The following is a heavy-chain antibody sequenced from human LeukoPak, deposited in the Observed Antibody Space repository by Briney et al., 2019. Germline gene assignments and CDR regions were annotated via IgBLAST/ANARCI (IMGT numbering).Heavy chain of an antibody. J-gene: IGHJ6*02. CDR3: ARDNYYYYGMDV. CDR2: IHYSGST. Sequence: SQTLSLTCTVSGGSISSGGYSWSWIRQHPGKGLEWIGYIHYSGSTYYNPSLKSRVTISVDTSKNQFSLKLSSVTAADTAVYYCARDNYYYYGMDVWGQGTTVTVSS. V-gene: IGHV4-31*03. CDR1: GGSISSGGYS.